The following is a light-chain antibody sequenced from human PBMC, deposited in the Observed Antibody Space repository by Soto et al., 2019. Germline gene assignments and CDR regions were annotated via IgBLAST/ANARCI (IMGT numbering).Light chain of an antibody. CDR2: GAS. J-gene: IGKJ1*01. CDR3: QQYNSWPWT. V-gene: IGKV3-15*01. Sequence: EMVMTQSPATLSVSPGERATLSCRASRSVATNLAWYQQTPGQAPRLLIYGASTRATALPPRFSASGSGTEFTLTISNLQSEDSAVYYCQQYNSWPWTFGQGTKVDIK. CDR1: RSVATN.